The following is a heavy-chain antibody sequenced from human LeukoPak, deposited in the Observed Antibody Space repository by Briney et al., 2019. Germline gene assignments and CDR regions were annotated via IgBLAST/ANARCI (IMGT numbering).Heavy chain of an antibody. D-gene: IGHD2-21*02. Sequence: ASVKVSCKASGGTFSSYAISWVRQAPGQGLEWMGGIIPIFGTANYAQKFQGRVTITTDESTSTAYMELSSLRSEDTAVYYCARAPVTGDYYYCYYMDVWGKGTTVTVSS. CDR3: ARAPVTGDYYYCYYMDV. J-gene: IGHJ6*03. V-gene: IGHV1-69*05. CDR2: IIPIFGTA. CDR1: GGTFSSYA.